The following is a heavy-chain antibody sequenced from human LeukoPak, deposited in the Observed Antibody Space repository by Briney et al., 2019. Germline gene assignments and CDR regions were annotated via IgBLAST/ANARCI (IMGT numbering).Heavy chain of an antibody. D-gene: IGHD3-22*01. CDR3: AKDIYDSSGYYLGWFDY. V-gene: IGHV3-9*01. CDR1: GFTFDDYA. Sequence: GGSLRLSCAASGFTFDDYAMHWVRQAPGKGLEWVSGISWNSGSVGYADSVKGRFTISRDNAKNSLYLQMNSLRAEETALYSCAKDIYDSSGYYLGWFDYWGQGTLVTVSS. CDR2: ISWNSGSV. J-gene: IGHJ4*02.